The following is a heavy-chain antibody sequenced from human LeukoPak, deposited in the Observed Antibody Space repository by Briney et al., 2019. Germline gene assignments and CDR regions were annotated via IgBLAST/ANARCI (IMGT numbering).Heavy chain of an antibody. Sequence: GGSLRLSCAASGLIFSSYWMSWVRQAPGKGLEWVANIKQDGSEKYYVDSVKGRFTISRDNAKNSLYLQMNSLRAEDTAVYYCARDLTVRGSQDYWGQGTLVTVSS. CDR3: ARDLTVRGSQDY. D-gene: IGHD3-10*01. CDR1: GLIFSSYW. V-gene: IGHV3-7*01. CDR2: IKQDGSEK. J-gene: IGHJ4*02.